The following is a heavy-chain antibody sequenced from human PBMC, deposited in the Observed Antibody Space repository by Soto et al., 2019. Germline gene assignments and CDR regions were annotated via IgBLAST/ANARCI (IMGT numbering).Heavy chain of an antibody. J-gene: IGHJ4*02. CDR1: GGSISSYY. Sequence: SETLSLTCTVSGGSISSYYWSWIRQPPGKGLEWIGYISYSGSTNYNPSLKRRVTISVDTSKNQLYLKLSSVTAADTAVYYCAGSSSGYYYYFDYWGQGTLVTVSS. CDR3: AGSSSGYYYYFDY. D-gene: IGHD3-22*01. V-gene: IGHV4-59*01. CDR2: ISYSGST.